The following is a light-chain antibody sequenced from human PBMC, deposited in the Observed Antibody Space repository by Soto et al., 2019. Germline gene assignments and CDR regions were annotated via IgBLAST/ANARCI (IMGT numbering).Light chain of an antibody. V-gene: IGKV3-15*01. CDR1: QSVAGN. CDR3: QQYYNWIT. J-gene: IGKJ5*01. Sequence: EIVMTQSPATLSVSPGESATLSCRASQSVAGNLAWYQQKPGQAPRLLFHGASTRATGIPARFSGSGSGTEFTLTVTSLQSEDFAVYYCQQYYNWITFGQGTRLEIK. CDR2: GAS.